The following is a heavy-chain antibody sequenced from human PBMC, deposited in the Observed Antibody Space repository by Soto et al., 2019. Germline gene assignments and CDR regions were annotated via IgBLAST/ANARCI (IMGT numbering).Heavy chain of an antibody. CDR2: ISSSSSTI. CDR1: GFTFSSYS. Sequence: GGSLRLSCAASGFTFSSYSMNWVRQAPGKGLEWVSYISSSSSTIYYADSVKGRFTISRDNAKNSLYLQMNSLRAEDTAVYYCARDPDYYGSGFSYMDVWGKGTTVTVSS. J-gene: IGHJ6*03. CDR3: ARDPDYYGSGFSYMDV. V-gene: IGHV3-48*01. D-gene: IGHD3-10*01.